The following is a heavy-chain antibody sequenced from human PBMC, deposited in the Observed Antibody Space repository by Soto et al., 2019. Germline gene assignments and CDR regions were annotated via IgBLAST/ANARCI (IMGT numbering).Heavy chain of an antibody. Sequence: GGSLRLSCAASGFTFSSYGMHWVRQAPGKGLEWVAVISYDGSNKYYADSVKGRFTISRDNSKNTLYLQMNSLRAEDTAVYYCAKALVDTAMVFGYGMDVWGQGTTVTVSS. D-gene: IGHD5-18*01. J-gene: IGHJ6*02. CDR2: ISYDGSNK. V-gene: IGHV3-30*18. CDR1: GFTFSSYG. CDR3: AKALVDTAMVFGYGMDV.